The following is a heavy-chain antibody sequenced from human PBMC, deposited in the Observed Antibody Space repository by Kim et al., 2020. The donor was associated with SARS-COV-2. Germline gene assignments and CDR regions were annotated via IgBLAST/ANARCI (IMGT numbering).Heavy chain of an antibody. CDR2: IYYSGST. J-gene: IGHJ6*03. CDR1: GGSISSSSYY. V-gene: IGHV4-39*01. CDR3: AKTTRATIYYYYMDV. Sequence: SETLSLTCTVSGGSISSSSYYWGWIRQPPGKGLEWIGSIYYSGSTYYNPSLKSRVTISVDTSKNQFSLKLSSVTAADTAVYYCAKTTRATIYYYYMDVWGKGTTVTVSS. D-gene: IGHD5-12*01.